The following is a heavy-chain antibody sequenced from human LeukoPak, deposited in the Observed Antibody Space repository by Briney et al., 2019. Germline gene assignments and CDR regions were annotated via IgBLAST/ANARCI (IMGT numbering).Heavy chain of an antibody. V-gene: IGHV1-8*01. CDR2: MNPNSGNT. D-gene: IGHD3-10*01. CDR1: GYTFISYD. Sequence: AASVKVSCKASGYTFISYDINWVRQATGQGLEWMGWMNPNSGNTGYAQKFQGRVTMTRNTSISTAYMELSSLRSEDTAVYYCARATMVRGVIISYWGQGTLVTVSS. J-gene: IGHJ4*02. CDR3: ARATMVRGVIISY.